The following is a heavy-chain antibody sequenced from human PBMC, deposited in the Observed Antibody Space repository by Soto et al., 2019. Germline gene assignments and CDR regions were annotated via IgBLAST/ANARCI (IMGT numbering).Heavy chain of an antibody. CDR3: AREGKGDDAFDI. J-gene: IGHJ3*02. CDR1: GYTFSTYW. V-gene: IGHV3-74*01. D-gene: IGHD3-10*01. CDR2: INSDGIST. Sequence: EVQLVESGGGLVQPGGSLRLSCAASGYTFSTYWMHWVRQAPGKGLVWVSRINSDGISTIYADSVKGRFTISRDNAKNTLYLQINSLSAEDTAVYYCAREGKGDDAFDIWGQGTMVTVSS.